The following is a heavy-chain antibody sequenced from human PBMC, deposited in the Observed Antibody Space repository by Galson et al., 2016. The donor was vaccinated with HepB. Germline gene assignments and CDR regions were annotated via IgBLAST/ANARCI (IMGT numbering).Heavy chain of an antibody. J-gene: IGHJ6*02. V-gene: IGHV3-21*01. CDR3: ARDRGYCSSTRCYGVYYGMDV. CDR2: ISSSSSYI. D-gene: IGHD2-2*01. Sequence: SLRLSCAASGFSLSSYSMNWVRQAPGKGLEYVSSISSSSSYIYYPDSVMGRFTISRDNAKNSLYLQMNSLRAEDTAVYYCARDRGYCSSTRCYGVYYGMDVWGQGTTVTVSS. CDR1: GFSLSSYS.